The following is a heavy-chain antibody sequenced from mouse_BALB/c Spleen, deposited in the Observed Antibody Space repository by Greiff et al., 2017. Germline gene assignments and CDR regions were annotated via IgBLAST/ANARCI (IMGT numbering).Heavy chain of an antibody. V-gene: IGHV5-17*02. CDR3: ARDDGHSWGY. D-gene: IGHD2-3*01. CDR1: GFTFSSFG. CDR2: ISSGSSTI. Sequence: EVQVVESGGGLVQPGGSRKLSCAASGFTFSSFGMHWVRQAPEKGLEWVAYISSGSSTIYYADTVKGRFTISRDNPKNTLFLQMTSLRSEDTAMYYCARDDGHSWGYWGQGTTLTVSS. J-gene: IGHJ2*01.